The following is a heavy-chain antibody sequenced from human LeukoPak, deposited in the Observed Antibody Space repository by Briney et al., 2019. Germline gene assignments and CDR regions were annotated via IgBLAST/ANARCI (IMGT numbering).Heavy chain of an antibody. Sequence: GGSLRLSCVDSGFTFSTYSMNWVRQAPGKGLEWVSSISSSSSYIYYGDSVKGRFTISRDNAKNSLYLQMNSLRAEDTAVYYCARAWTGYSYGDYWGQGTLVTVSS. CDR1: GFTFSTYS. D-gene: IGHD5-18*01. V-gene: IGHV3-21*04. CDR2: ISSSSSYI. J-gene: IGHJ4*02. CDR3: ARAWTGYSYGDY.